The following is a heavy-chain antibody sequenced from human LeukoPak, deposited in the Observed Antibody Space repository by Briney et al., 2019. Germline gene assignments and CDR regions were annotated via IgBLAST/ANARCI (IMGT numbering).Heavy chain of an antibody. V-gene: IGHV4-38-2*02. CDR1: GGSISSGYY. Sequence: ASETLSLTCTVSGGSISSGYYWGWIRQPPGKGLEWIGSIYHSGSTYYNPSLKSRVTISVDTSKNQFSLKLSSVTAADTAVYYCARDGYSGSDALWGQGTLVTVSS. CDR3: ARDGYSGSDAL. D-gene: IGHD5-12*01. CDR2: IYHSGST. J-gene: IGHJ4*02.